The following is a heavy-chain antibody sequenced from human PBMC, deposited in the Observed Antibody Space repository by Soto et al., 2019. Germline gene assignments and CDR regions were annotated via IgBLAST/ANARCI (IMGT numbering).Heavy chain of an antibody. J-gene: IGHJ4*02. CDR1: GGTFSSYA. CDR2: IIPIFGTA. Sequence: QVQLVQSGAEVKKPGSSVKVSCKASGGTFSSYAISWVRQAPGQGLEWMGGIIPIFGTANYAQKFQGRVTITADESTSTAYMELSSLRSEDTAVYYCASGQASSGAYYGSGVAGYWGQGTLVTVSS. CDR3: ASGQASSGAYYGSGVAGY. V-gene: IGHV1-69*12. D-gene: IGHD3-10*01.